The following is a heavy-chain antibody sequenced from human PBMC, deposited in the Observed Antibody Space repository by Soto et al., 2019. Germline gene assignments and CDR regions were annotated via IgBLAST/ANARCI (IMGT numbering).Heavy chain of an antibody. CDR3: AKDKGGKPENAFDI. J-gene: IGHJ3*02. CDR1: GFTFDDYA. D-gene: IGHD1-26*01. V-gene: IGHV3-9*01. CDR2: ISWNSGSI. Sequence: EVQLVESGGGLVQPGRSLRLSCAASGFTFDDYAMHWVRQAPGKGLEGVSGISWNSGSIGYADSVKGRFTISRDNAKNSLYLQMNSLRAEDTALYYWAKDKGGKPENAFDIWGQGTMVTVSS.